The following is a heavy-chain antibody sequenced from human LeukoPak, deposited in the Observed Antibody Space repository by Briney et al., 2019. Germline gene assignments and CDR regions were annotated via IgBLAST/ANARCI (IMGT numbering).Heavy chain of an antibody. V-gene: IGHV3-21*01. D-gene: IGHD1-26*01. Sequence: GGSLRLSCAASGFPFSNYKMNWVRQAPGKGLEWVSSITSSSGYIYYADSVKGRFTISRDNAKNSLYLQMNSLRADDTAVYSSTREVGSNGAFDYWGPGTLVTVSS. CDR1: GFPFSNYK. CDR2: ITSSSGYI. J-gene: IGHJ4*02. CDR3: TREVGSNGAFDY.